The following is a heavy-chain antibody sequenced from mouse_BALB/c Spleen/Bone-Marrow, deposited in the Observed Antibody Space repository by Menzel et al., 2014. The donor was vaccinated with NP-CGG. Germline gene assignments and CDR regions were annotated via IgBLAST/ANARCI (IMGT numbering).Heavy chain of an antibody. D-gene: IGHD1-1*01. CDR2: IRLKSNNYAT. CDR3: TRGYYYGSSYVFDY. J-gene: IGHJ2*01. CDR1: GLTFSNYW. Sequence: VQLKESGGGLVQPGGSMKLSCVASGLTFSNYWMNWVRQSPEKGLEWVAEIRLKSNNYATHYAESVKGRFTISRDDSKSSVYLQMNNLRAEDTGIYYCTRGYYYGSSYVFDYWGQGTTLTVSS. V-gene: IGHV6-6*02.